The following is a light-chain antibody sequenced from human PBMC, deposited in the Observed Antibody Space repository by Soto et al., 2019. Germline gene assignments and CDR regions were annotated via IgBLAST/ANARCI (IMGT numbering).Light chain of an antibody. CDR3: QQSYSTPFVT. J-gene: IGKJ5*01. CDR1: QSISSY. CDR2: AAS. Sequence: IHITHSPSSLSSSVLDIFTITCLSSQSISSYLNWYQQKPGKAPKLLIYAASSLQSGVPSRFSGSRSGTDFTLTISSLQPEDFATYYCQQSYSTPFVTFGQGTRLEI. V-gene: IGKV1-39*01.